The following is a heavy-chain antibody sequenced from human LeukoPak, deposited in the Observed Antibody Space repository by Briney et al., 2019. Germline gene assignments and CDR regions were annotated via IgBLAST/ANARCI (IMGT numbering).Heavy chain of an antibody. CDR1: GFTFSSYA. V-gene: IGHV3-30-3*01. J-gene: IGHJ3*02. D-gene: IGHD3-22*01. CDR2: ISYDGSNK. Sequence: GGSLRPSCAASGFTFSSYAMHWVRQAPGKGLEWVAVISYDGSNKYYADSVKGRFTISRDNSKNTLYLQMNSLRAEDTAVYYCAKDLRVTYYYDSSGFNGEPTFDIWGQGTMVTVSS. CDR3: AKDLRVTYYYDSSGFNGEPTFDI.